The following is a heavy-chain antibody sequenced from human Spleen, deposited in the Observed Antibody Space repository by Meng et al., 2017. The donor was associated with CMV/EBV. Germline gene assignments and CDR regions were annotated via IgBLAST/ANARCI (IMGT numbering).Heavy chain of an antibody. Sequence: CAASGFTFSSYGMSWVRQAPGKGLEWVSAISGSGGSTYYADSVKGRFTISRDNSKNTLYLQMNSLRAEDTAVYYCARIFGVVIPFDYWGQGTLVTVSS. CDR3: ARIFGVVIPFDY. D-gene: IGHD3-3*01. V-gene: IGHV3-23*01. J-gene: IGHJ4*02. CDR1: GFTFSSYG. CDR2: ISGSGGST.